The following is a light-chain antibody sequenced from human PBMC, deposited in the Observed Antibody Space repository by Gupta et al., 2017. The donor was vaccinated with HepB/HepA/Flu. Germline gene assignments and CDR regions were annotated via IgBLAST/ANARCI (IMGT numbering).Light chain of an antibody. J-gene: IGLJ1*01. Sequence: QSALTQPASVSGFPGQSNTISCTAISSDVGGYNFVSWYQQHPGKAPKLMIYDVTNRPSGVSNRFSGSKSGNTASLTISGLQAEDEADYYCTSYTSSSTYVFGTGTKVTVL. CDR2: DVT. CDR1: SSDVGGYNF. V-gene: IGLV2-14*03. CDR3: TSYTSSSTYV.